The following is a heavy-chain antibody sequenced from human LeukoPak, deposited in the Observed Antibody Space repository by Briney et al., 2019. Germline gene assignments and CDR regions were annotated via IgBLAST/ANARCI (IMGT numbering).Heavy chain of an antibody. J-gene: IGHJ6*03. V-gene: IGHV4-61*02. D-gene: IGHD2-8*01. Sequence: SETLSLTCTVSGGSISSATYYWSWIRQPAGKGLEWIALIYTSGSTNYNPSLKSRVTISVDTSKNQFSLKLSSVTAADTAVYYCANRAVTKRYYYYYYMDVWGRGTTVTISS. CDR2: IYTSGST. CDR3: ANRAVTKRYYYYYYMDV. CDR1: GGSISSATYY.